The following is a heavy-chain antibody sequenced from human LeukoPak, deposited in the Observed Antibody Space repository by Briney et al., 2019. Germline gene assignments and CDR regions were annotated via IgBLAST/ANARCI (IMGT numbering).Heavy chain of an antibody. Sequence: PGGSLGLSCAASGFTSSSYAMHWVRQAPGKGLEYVSAISSNGGSTYYANSVKGRFTISRDNSKNTLYLQMGSLRAEDMAVYYCAKDLGYSSGWYGSYFDYWGQGTLVTVSS. V-gene: IGHV3-64*01. D-gene: IGHD6-19*01. CDR2: ISSNGGST. CDR3: AKDLGYSSGWYGSYFDY. J-gene: IGHJ4*02. CDR1: GFTSSSYA.